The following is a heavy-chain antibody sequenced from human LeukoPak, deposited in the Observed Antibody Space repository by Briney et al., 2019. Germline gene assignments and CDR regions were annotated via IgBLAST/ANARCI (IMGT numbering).Heavy chain of an antibody. V-gene: IGHV4-59*01. CDR2: IYYSGRT. Sequence: NPSETLSLTCTVSGGSISTYYWSWIRQPPGKGLEWIGYIYYSGRTNYNPSLKSRVTISLDTSKNQFSLKLSSVTAADTAVYYCARGGGYYYDSSGYPRPNNWFDPWGQGTLVTVSS. CDR3: ARGGGYYYDSSGYPRPNNWFDP. J-gene: IGHJ5*02. CDR1: GGSISTYY. D-gene: IGHD3-22*01.